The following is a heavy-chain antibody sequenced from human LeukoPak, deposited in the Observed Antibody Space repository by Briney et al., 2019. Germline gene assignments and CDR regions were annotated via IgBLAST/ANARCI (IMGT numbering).Heavy chain of an antibody. J-gene: IGHJ3*01. CDR2: INPDSGGT. V-gene: IGHV1-2*02. Sequence: ASVKVSCKASGYTFTGYYMHWVRQAPGQGLEWMGWINPDSGGTNNAQKFQGRVTMTRDTSISTAYLELSRLRSDDTAVYYCARTFYDTLDSDAFDFWGQGTMVIVSS. CDR3: ARTFYDTLDSDAFDF. D-gene: IGHD2/OR15-2a*01. CDR1: GYTFTGYY.